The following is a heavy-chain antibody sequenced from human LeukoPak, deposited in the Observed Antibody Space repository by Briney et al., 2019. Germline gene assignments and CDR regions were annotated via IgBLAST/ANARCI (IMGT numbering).Heavy chain of an antibody. J-gene: IGHJ4*02. CDR3: AIQAGDFDY. Sequence: GRSLRLSCAASGFTFSSYGMHWVRQAPGKGLEWVAVISYDGSNKYYADSVKGRFTISRDNSKNTLYLQMNSPRAEDTAVYYCAIQAGDFDYWGQGTLVTVSS. V-gene: IGHV3-30*03. D-gene: IGHD4-17*01. CDR1: GFTFSSYG. CDR2: ISYDGSNK.